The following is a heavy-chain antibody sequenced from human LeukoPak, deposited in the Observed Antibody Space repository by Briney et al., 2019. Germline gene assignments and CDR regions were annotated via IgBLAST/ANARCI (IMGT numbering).Heavy chain of an antibody. D-gene: IGHD3-10*01. Sequence: GGSLRLSCAASGFTVSSNYMSWVHQAPGKGLEWVSVIYSGGSTYYADSVKGRFTISRDNSKNTLYLQMNSLRAEDTAVYYCARDRITMVRGVIITSYYYYGMDVWGQGTTVTVSS. V-gene: IGHV3-53*01. CDR1: GFTVSSNY. J-gene: IGHJ6*02. CDR2: IYSGGST. CDR3: ARDRITMVRGVIITSYYYYGMDV.